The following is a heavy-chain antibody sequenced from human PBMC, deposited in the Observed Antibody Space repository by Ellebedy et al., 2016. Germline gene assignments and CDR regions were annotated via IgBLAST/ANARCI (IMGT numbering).Heavy chain of an antibody. CDR2: ISSTGSTI. CDR3: ARSIGYSSDWYQSPYDAFDI. Sequence: GESLKISCAASGFTFSDYYMTWIRQAPGKGLEWVSYISSTGSTIYYADSVKGRFTISRDNAKNSLYLQMNSLRAENTAVYYCARSIGYSSDWYQSPYDAFDIWGQGTMVTVSS. V-gene: IGHV3-11*01. CDR1: GFTFSDYY. D-gene: IGHD6-19*01. J-gene: IGHJ3*02.